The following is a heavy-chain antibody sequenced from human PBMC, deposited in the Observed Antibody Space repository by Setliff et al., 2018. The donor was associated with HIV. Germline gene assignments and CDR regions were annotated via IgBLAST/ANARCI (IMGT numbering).Heavy chain of an antibody. CDR2: IIPMYGVA. Sequence: SVKVSCKASGGTFSSYVISWVRQAPGQGPEWMGGIIPMYGVANYAQKFQGRVTITTDESTSTAYMELSSLKFEDTAVYYCATRPPGVHGFSIWGQGTMVTVSS. CDR3: ATRPPGVHGFSI. CDR1: GGTFSSYV. J-gene: IGHJ3*02. D-gene: IGHD3-10*01. V-gene: IGHV1-69*05.